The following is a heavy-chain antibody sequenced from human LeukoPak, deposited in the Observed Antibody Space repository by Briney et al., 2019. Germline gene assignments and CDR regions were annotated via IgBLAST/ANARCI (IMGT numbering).Heavy chain of an antibody. CDR1: GYTFTSYY. D-gene: IGHD4-17*01. J-gene: IGHJ4*02. V-gene: IGHV1-46*01. CDR3: AGGFYGDYSF. CDR2: INPSGGST. Sequence: ASVKVSCKASGYTFTSYYMHWVRQAPGQGLEWMGIINPSGGSTSYAQKFQGRVTVTRDTSSSTAFMELSRLTSDDTAVYYCAGGFYGDYSFWGQGTLVTVSS.